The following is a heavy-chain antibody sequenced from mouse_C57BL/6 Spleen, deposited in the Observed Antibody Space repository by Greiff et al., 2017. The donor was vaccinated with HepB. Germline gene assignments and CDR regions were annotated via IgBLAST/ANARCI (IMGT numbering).Heavy chain of an antibody. CDR1: GYTFTSYT. V-gene: IGHV1-4*01. J-gene: IGHJ1*03. D-gene: IGHD4-1*01. CDR3: AREGELGRRYFDV. CDR2: INPSSGYT. Sequence: QVQLKESGAELARPGASVKMSCKASGYTFTSYTMHWVKQRPGQGLEWIGYINPSSGYTKYNQKFKDKATLTADKSSSTAYMQLSSLTSEDSAVYYCAREGELGRRYFDVWGTGTTVTVSS.